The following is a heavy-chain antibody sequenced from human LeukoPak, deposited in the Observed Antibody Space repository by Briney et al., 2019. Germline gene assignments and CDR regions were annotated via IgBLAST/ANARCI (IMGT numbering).Heavy chain of an antibody. Sequence: PSETLSLTCTVSGDSIRSTSYSWDWIRQPPGKGLEWIGTIYYSGSTYYSPSLRSRVTISVDTSKNQFSLKLSSVTAADTAVYYCASLSSNYYDSSGYYLDYWGQGTLVTVSS. J-gene: IGHJ4*02. CDR1: GDSIRSTSYS. V-gene: IGHV4-39*07. D-gene: IGHD3-22*01. CDR2: IYYSGST. CDR3: ASLSSNYYDSSGYYLDY.